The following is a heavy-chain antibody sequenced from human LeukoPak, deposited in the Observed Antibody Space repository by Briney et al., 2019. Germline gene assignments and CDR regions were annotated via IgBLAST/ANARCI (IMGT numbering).Heavy chain of an antibody. CDR2: IKQDGSEK. J-gene: IGHJ3*02. CDR3: ARDRYYYDSSGFGAFDI. D-gene: IGHD3-22*01. Sequence: GGSLRLSCAASGFTFSSYWMSWVRQAPGKGLEWVANIKQDGSEKYYVDSVKGRFTIFRDNAKNSLYLQMNSLRAEDTAVYYCARDRYYYDSSGFGAFDIWGQGTMVTVSS. V-gene: IGHV3-7*01. CDR1: GFTFSSYW.